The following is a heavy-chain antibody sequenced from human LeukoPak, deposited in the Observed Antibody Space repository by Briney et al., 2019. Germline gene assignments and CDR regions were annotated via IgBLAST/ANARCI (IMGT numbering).Heavy chain of an antibody. Sequence: GGSLRLSCAASGFTFSTYSMNWVSQAPGKGLEWVSSIGGSSRSMYYADSVKGRFTISRDNARNSLFLQMNSLRAEDTAVYYCARELDEGFDYWGQGTLVTVSS. V-gene: IGHV3-21*01. CDR2: IGGSSRSM. CDR3: ARELDEGFDY. CDR1: GFTFSTYS. D-gene: IGHD3-9*01. J-gene: IGHJ4*02.